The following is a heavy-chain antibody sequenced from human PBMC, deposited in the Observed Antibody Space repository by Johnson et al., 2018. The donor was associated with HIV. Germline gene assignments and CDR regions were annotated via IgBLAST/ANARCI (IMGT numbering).Heavy chain of an antibody. J-gene: IGHJ3*02. CDR3: ARDVAAAQMEAFET. D-gene: IGHD5-24*01. Sequence: QVQLVESGGGVVQPGESLRLACAASGFTFKNSVMHWVRQAPGKGLEWVAVMSYDGSFQDYADSVRGRFTISRDNSRSTLFLEMINLRVEDTALYYCARDVAAAQMEAFETWGQGTMVIVSS. CDR2: MSYDGSFQ. V-gene: IGHV3-30*01. CDR1: GFTFKNSV.